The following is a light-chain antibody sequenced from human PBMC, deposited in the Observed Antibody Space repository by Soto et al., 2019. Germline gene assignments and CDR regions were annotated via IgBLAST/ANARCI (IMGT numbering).Light chain of an antibody. Sequence: AIQMTQSTSSLSASVGDRVTISCRASQDVRHHIGWYQQTPGKAPNLLIYGASSLHSGVPSRFSGSGYGTDFTLTISSLQPEDSATYFCLQDSGYSWTFGQGTKVEVK. CDR2: GAS. J-gene: IGKJ1*01. CDR3: LQDSGYSWT. V-gene: IGKV1-6*01. CDR1: QDVRHH.